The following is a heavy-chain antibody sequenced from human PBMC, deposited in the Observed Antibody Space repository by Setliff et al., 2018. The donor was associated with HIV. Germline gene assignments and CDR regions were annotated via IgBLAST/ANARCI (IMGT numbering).Heavy chain of an antibody. J-gene: IGHJ3*02. CDR2: ISGFNGNT. D-gene: IGHD6-19*01. Sequence: ASVKVSCKASGYSFARYGLSWVRQAPGQGLEWMGWISGFNGNTKYAQSFQDRVAMTTETATSTAYMETRSLRSDDTAVYFCARVPYRSAWFSGGHDAFDIWAKGQWSPSPQ. CDR3: ARVPYRSAWFSGGHDAFDI. V-gene: IGHV1-18*01. CDR1: GYSFARYG.